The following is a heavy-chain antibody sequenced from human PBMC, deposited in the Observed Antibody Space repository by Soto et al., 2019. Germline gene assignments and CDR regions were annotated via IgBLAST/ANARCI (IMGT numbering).Heavy chain of an antibody. CDR3: ANGAAVGIFDY. CDR1: GFTFRSYA. J-gene: IGHJ4*02. CDR2: ISGSVGST. Sequence: GGSLRLSCAASGFTFRSYAMSWVRQAPGKGLEWVSGISGSVGSTNYADSVKGRFTISRDNSKNTPYLQMNSLRAEDTAVYYCANGAAVGIFDYWGQGTPVTVSS. D-gene: IGHD6-13*01. V-gene: IGHV3-23*01.